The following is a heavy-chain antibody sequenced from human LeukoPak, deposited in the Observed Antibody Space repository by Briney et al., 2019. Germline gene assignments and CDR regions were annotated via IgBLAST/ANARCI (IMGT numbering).Heavy chain of an antibody. CDR3: ARSAYNYGYVYFDH. D-gene: IGHD5-18*01. V-gene: IGHV1-2*02. CDR2: IDPNSDNI. Sequence: ASVKVSCKASGYTFTGCFIHYVRQAPGQGLEWMGWIDPNSDNIRYSETFKDRVTMTRDTSTNTAYMELSWLRSDDTTVYYCARSAYNYGYVYFDHWGQGTLVIVSS. CDR1: GYTFTGCF. J-gene: IGHJ4*02.